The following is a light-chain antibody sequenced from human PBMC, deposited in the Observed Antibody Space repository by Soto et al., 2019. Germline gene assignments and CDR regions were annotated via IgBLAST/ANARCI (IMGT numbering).Light chain of an antibody. CDR3: QQSYSTPRT. V-gene: IGKV1-39*01. Sequence: DIQMTQSPSSLSASEGDRVTITCRASQSISSYLNWYQQKPGKAPKLLIYAASSLQSGVPSRFSGTGSGTDFSLTISSLQPGDFATYYCQQSYSTPRTFGQGTNVDIK. CDR2: AAS. J-gene: IGKJ1*01. CDR1: QSISSY.